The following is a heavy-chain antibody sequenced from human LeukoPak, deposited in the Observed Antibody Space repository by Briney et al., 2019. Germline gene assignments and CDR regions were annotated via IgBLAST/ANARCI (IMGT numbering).Heavy chain of an antibody. CDR1: GFAFTGYA. CDR2: ISSDGSNK. Sequence: GGSLRLSCAASGFAFTGYAMLWVRQAPGKGLEWVAVISSDGSNKYYADSVRGRFTISRVNSKNTLYLQMNSLRAEDTAVYYCARAPGYSGYVVWGQGTLVTVSS. V-gene: IGHV3-30*14. J-gene: IGHJ4*02. CDR3: ARAPGYSGYVV. D-gene: IGHD5-12*01.